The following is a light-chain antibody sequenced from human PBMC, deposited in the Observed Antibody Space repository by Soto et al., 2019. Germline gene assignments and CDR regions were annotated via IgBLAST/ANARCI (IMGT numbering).Light chain of an antibody. CDR3: MQGPHWPPI. J-gene: IGKJ3*01. Sequence: DVVMTQSPLSLPVTLGQPASISCRSSQSLVYSDGNTFLSWFHQRPGQSPRRLIYKVSNRDSGVPDRFSGSGSGADFTLKISRVEAVDARVYYCMQGPHWPPIFGPGTKVEIK. V-gene: IGKV2-30*01. CDR2: KVS. CDR1: QSLVYSDGNTF.